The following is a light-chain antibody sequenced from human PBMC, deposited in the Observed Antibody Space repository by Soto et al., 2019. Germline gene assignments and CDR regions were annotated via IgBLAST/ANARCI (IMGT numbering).Light chain of an antibody. CDR1: SGSIASNY. CDR2: EDN. Sequence: NFMLTQPHSVSESPGKTVTISCTGSSGSIASNYVQWYQQRPGSAPTTVIYEDNQRPSGDPDRFSGSIDSSSNSASLTISGLKTEDEADYYCQSYDSSNHVVFGGGTKLTVL. V-gene: IGLV6-57*02. CDR3: QSYDSSNHVV. J-gene: IGLJ2*01.